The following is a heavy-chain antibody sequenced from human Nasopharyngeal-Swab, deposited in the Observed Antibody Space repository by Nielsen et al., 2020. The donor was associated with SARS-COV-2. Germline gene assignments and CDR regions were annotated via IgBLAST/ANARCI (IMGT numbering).Heavy chain of an antibody. V-gene: IGHV3-11*04. Sequence: GGSLRLSCAASGFTFSDYYMSWIRQAPGKGLEWVSYISSSGSTIYYADSVKGRFTISRDNAKKSLYLQMNSLRAEDTAVYYCARDRGSSGTYDAFDIWGQGTMVTVSS. D-gene: IGHD1-26*01. CDR3: ARDRGSSGTYDAFDI. CDR1: GFTFSDYY. CDR2: ISSSGSTI. J-gene: IGHJ3*02.